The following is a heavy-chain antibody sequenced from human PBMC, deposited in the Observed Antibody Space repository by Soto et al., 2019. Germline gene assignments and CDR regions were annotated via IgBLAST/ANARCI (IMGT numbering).Heavy chain of an antibody. J-gene: IGHJ4*02. Sequence: PGESLKISCKGSGYSFTSYWIGWVRQMPGKGLEWMGIIYPGDSDTRYSPSFQGQVTISADKSISTAYLQWSSLKASDTAMYYCARRKTIRFLEWPPDYWGQGTLVTAPQ. CDR2: IYPGDSDT. V-gene: IGHV5-51*01. D-gene: IGHD3-3*01. CDR1: GYSFTSYW. CDR3: ARRKTIRFLEWPPDY.